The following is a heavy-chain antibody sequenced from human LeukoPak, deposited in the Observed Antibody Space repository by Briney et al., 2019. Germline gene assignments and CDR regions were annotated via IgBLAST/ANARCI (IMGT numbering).Heavy chain of an antibody. V-gene: IGHV3-23*01. J-gene: IGHJ4*02. CDR3: ARALSYSYGSMDF. CDR2: ISGSGGST. CDR1: GFTFSSYA. Sequence: GGSLRLSCAASGFTFSSYAMSWVRQAPGKGLEWVSAISGSGGSTYYADSVKGRFTISRDNAKNSLYLQMNSLRAEDTAVYYCARALSYSYGSMDFWGQGTLVIVSS. D-gene: IGHD5-18*01.